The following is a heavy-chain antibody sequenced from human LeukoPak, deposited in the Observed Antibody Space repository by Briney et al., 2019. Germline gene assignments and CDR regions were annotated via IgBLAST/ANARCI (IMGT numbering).Heavy chain of an antibody. J-gene: IGHJ4*02. CDR3: AREGSVLRYFDWLSI. V-gene: IGHV1-8*01. D-gene: IGHD3-9*01. CDR1: GYTFTNYD. CDR2: MNPNSGNS. Sequence: ASVKVSCKASGYTFTNYDINWVRQATGQGLEWMGYMNPNSGNSAYAQKFQGRVTITADESTSTAYMELSSLRSEDTAVYYCAREGSVLRYFDWLSIWGQGTLVTVSS.